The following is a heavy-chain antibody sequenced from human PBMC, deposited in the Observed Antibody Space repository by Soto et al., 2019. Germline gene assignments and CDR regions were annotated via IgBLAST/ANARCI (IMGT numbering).Heavy chain of an antibody. V-gene: IGHV1-8*01. CDR1: GYTFTSYD. Sequence: GASVKVSCKASGYTFTSYDINWVRQATGQGLEWMGWMNPNSGNTGYAQKFQGRVTMTRNTSISTAYIELSSLRSEDTAVYYCARAERIAVAGKVTYYFDYWGQGTLVTVSS. CDR3: ARAERIAVAGKVTYYFDY. J-gene: IGHJ4*02. D-gene: IGHD6-19*01. CDR2: MNPNSGNT.